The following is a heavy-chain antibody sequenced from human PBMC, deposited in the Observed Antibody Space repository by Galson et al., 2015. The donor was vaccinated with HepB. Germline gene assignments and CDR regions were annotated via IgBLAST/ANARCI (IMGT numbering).Heavy chain of an antibody. J-gene: IGHJ4*02. D-gene: IGHD4-17*01. Sequence: SLRLSCAASGFTFSDAWMRWGRQAPGEGLEWVGRIKSKTDGGTTDYAAPVKGRFTISRDGSKNTLYLQMNSLRADDTAVYYCTTGYGDGIWGQGTLVTVSS. CDR1: GFTFSDAW. V-gene: IGHV3-15*01. CDR3: TTGYGDGI. CDR2: IKSKTDGGTT.